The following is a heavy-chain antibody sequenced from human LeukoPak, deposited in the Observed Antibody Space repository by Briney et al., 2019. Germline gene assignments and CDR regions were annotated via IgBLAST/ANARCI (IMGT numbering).Heavy chain of an antibody. CDR3: AKDTEDYGDSVFDY. J-gene: IGHJ4*02. V-gene: IGHV3-9*01. CDR2: ISWNSGSI. D-gene: IGHD4-17*01. Sequence: PGGSLRLSCAASGFTFDDYAMHWVRQAPGKGLEWVSGISWNSGSIGYADSVKGRFTISGDNAKNSLYLQMNSLRAEDTALYYCAKDTEDYGDSVFDYWGQGTLVTVSS. CDR1: GFTFDDYA.